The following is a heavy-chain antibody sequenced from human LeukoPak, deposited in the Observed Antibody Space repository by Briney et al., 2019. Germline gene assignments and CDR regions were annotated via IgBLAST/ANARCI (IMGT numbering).Heavy chain of an antibody. CDR3: ASQYSSGWYVQRYYFDY. D-gene: IGHD6-19*01. J-gene: IGHJ4*02. CDR2: INPNSGGT. Sequence: ASVKVSLYASGYTFTGYYMHWVRQAPGQGLEWMGWINPNSGGTNYAQKFQGRVTMTRDTSISTAYMELSRLRSDDTAVYYCASQYSSGWYVQRYYFDYWGQGTLVTVSS. CDR1: GYTFTGYY. V-gene: IGHV1-2*02.